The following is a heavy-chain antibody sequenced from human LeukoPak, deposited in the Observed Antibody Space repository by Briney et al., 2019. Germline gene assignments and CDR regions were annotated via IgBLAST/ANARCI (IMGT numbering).Heavy chain of an antibody. D-gene: IGHD3-10*01. CDR2: IYWYDDK. J-gene: IGHJ4*02. CDR3: ASQGGFGESWGYFDY. V-gene: IGHV2-5*01. CDR1: GFSLSTSGVG. Sequence: ESGPTLVNPTQTLTLTCTFSGFSLSTSGVGVGWIRQPPGKALEWLALIYWYDDKRYSPSLKSRLTITKDTSKNQVVLTMTNMDPVDTATYYCASQGGFGESWGYFDYWGQGTLVTVSS.